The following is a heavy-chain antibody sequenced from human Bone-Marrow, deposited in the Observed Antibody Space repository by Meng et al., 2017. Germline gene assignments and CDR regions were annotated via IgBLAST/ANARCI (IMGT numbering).Heavy chain of an antibody. V-gene: IGHV4-38-2*02. CDR2: IYHSGST. Sequence: SETLSLTCTVSGYSISSGYYWGWIRQPPGKGLEWIGSIYHSGSTYYSPSLKSRVTISVDTSKNQFSLKLSSVTAADTAVYYCARTGGWGDPRNWYFDLWGRGTLVTVSS. J-gene: IGHJ2*01. CDR1: GYSISSGYY. D-gene: IGHD2-21*02. CDR3: ARTGGWGDPRNWYFDL.